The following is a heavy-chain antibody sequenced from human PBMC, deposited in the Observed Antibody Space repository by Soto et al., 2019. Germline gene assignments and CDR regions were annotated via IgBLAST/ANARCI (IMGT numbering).Heavy chain of an antibody. J-gene: IGHJ4*02. CDR3: TLIGYCSSTSCYSAGY. Sequence: LSLTCAASGFTFSNAWMSWVRQAPGKGLEWVGRIKSKTDGGTTDYAAPVKGRFTISRDDSKNTLYLQMNSLKTEDTAVYYCTLIGYCSSTSCYSAGYWGQGTLVTVSS. CDR2: IKSKTDGGTT. D-gene: IGHD2-2*01. CDR1: GFTFSNAW. V-gene: IGHV3-15*01.